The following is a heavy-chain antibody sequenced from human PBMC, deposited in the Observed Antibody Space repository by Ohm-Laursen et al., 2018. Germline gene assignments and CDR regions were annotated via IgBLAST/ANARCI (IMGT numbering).Heavy chain of an antibody. Sequence: ASVKVSCKASGYTFTSYYMHWVRQAPGQGLEWMGIINPNSGGTNYAQKFQGTVTMTRDTSMSTAYMELSRLRSDDTAVYYCARVSLGVGATRVFDYWGQGTLVTVSS. D-gene: IGHD1-26*01. CDR2: INPNSGGT. CDR1: GYTFTSYY. CDR3: ARVSLGVGATRVFDY. V-gene: IGHV1-2*02. J-gene: IGHJ4*02.